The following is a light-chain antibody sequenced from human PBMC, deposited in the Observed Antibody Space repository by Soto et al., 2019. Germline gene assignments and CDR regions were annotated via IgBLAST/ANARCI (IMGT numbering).Light chain of an antibody. CDR1: SSNIGSNT. CDR3: AAWDDSLDGPL. CDR2: SNN. J-gene: IGLJ3*02. Sequence: QSVLTQPPSASGAPGQRVTISCSGSSSNIGSNTVNWYQQFPGTAPRVLMYSNNQRPSGVPDRFSGSKSGTSVFLAISGLQSDDEADYYCAAWDDSLDGPLFGGGTQLTVL. V-gene: IGLV1-44*01.